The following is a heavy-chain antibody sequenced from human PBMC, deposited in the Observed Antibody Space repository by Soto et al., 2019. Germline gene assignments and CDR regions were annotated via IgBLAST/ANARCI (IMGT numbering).Heavy chain of an antibody. D-gene: IGHD1-20*01. J-gene: IGHJ4*02. CDR1: GYIFNSVS. V-gene: IGHV1-18*04. Sequence: QLVQSGDEVKKPGASVKVSCRASGYIFNSVSISWLRQVPGQGLEWMGWVSTYSEHTKSVQKFQDRVTLTADTSTSTVNMELRSLRSADTAVYYCARDLNWNNVLGFDSWGQGTLVTVSS. CDR2: VSTYSEHT. CDR3: ARDLNWNNVLGFDS.